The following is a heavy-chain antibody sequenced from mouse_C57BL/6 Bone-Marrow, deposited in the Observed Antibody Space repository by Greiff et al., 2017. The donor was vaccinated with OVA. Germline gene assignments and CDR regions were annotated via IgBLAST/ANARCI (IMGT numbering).Heavy chain of an antibody. CDR2: IDPENGDT. CDR1: GFNIKDDY. Sequence: VQLQQSGAELVRPGASVKVSCTASGFNIKDDYMHWVKQRPEQGLEWIGWIDPENGDTEYASKFQGKATITADTSSNPSYLQLSSLTSEDTAVYYCTCYYGSSPWYFDVWGTGTTVTVSS. J-gene: IGHJ1*03. CDR3: TCYYGSSPWYFDV. V-gene: IGHV14-4*01. D-gene: IGHD1-1*01.